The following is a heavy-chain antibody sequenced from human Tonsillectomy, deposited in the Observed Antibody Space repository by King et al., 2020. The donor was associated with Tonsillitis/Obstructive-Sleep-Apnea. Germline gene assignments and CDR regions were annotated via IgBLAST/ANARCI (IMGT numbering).Heavy chain of an antibody. CDR1: GYTFTGYG. V-gene: IGHV1-3*04. CDR3: AREGRWWYWWIWYHYGMDV. D-gene: IGHD2-8*02. CDR2: ISTDNGNT. Sequence: VQLVQSGAEVKKPGASVKVSCKASGYTFTGYGMHWVRQAPGQGLEWMGWISTDNGNTEYSQKFQGRVTITRDKSASTAYRELSSLRSEDTAVYDCAREGRWWYWWIWYHYGMDVWGQGPTVTVSS. J-gene: IGHJ6*02.